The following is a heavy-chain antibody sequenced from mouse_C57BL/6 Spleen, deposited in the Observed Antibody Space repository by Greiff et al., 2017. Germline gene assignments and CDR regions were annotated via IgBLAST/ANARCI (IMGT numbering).Heavy chain of an antibody. V-gene: IGHV1-15*01. CDR2: IDPETGGT. D-gene: IGHD2-4*01. Sequence: VQLQQSGAELVRPGASVTLSCKASGYTFTDYEMHWVKQTPVHGLEWIGAIDPETGGTAYNQKFKGKAILTADKSSSTAYMELRSLTSEDSAVYYCTRYDYFACWGQGTLVTVSA. J-gene: IGHJ3*01. CDR1: GYTFTDYE. CDR3: TRYDYFAC.